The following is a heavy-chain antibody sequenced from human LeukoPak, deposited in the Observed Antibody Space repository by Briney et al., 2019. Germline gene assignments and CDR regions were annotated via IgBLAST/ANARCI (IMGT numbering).Heavy chain of an antibody. J-gene: IGHJ4*02. CDR2: IYSGGST. CDR1: GFTVSSNY. Sequence: GGSLRLFCAASGFTVSSNYMSWVRQAPGKGLEWVSVIYSGGSTYYADSVKGRFTISRDNSKNTLYLQMNSLRAEDTAVYYCARARGGSYPFDYWGQGTLVTVSS. V-gene: IGHV3-53*01. CDR3: ARARGGSYPFDY. D-gene: IGHD1-26*01.